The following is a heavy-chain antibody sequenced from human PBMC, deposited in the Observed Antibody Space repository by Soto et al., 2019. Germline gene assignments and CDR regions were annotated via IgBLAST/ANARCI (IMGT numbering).Heavy chain of an antibody. J-gene: IGHJ4*01. CDR3: ARGEQYSGGIFDY. CDR1: GDSVSSNSAG. V-gene: IGHV6-1*01. D-gene: IGHD1-26*01. CDR2: TYYRSKWYY. Sequence: PSQTLSLTCAITGDSVSSNSAGWSWVRQSPSRGSEWLGRTYYRSKWYYEYAVSVRGRITINPDTSKNQYSLQLNSVTPEDTAVYFCARGEQYSGGIFDYWGQGTLVTVSS.